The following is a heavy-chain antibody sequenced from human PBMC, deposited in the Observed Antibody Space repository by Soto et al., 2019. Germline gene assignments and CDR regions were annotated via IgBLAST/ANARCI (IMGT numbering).Heavy chain of an antibody. V-gene: IGHV3-48*02. Sequence: XLSXAASGXXXXSYSMDWVRXAPGKGLEWVSYISSSSSTIYYADSVKGRFTISRDNAKNSLYXQMNSLRDEDTAVYYCAREGDWLFVDSTSGNYYGMDVWGQGATVTVSS. CDR3: AREGDWLFVDSTSGNYYGMDV. J-gene: IGHJ6*02. CDR2: ISSSSSTI. D-gene: IGHD3-9*01. CDR1: GXXXXSYS.